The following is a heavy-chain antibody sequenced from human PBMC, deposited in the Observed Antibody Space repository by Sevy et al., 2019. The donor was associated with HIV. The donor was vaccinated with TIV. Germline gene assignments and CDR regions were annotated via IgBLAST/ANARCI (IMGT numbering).Heavy chain of an antibody. CDR3: ASYSNYDYFDY. Sequence: ASLKVSCKASGYSFTPYGISWVRQAPRQGLEWMGWISAYSGDTNYAERFQDRISLTMETSTTTAYMDLRSLRPGDTAVYYCASYSNYDYFDYWGQGTLVTVSS. CDR1: GYSFTPYG. J-gene: IGHJ4*02. D-gene: IGHD4-4*01. CDR2: ISAYSGDT. V-gene: IGHV1-18*01.